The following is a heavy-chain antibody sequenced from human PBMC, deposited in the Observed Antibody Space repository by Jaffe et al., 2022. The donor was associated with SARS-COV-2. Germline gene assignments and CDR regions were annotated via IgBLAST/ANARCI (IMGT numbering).Heavy chain of an antibody. Sequence: EVQLVESGGGLVQPGGSLRLSCAASGFTFSSYAMSWVRQAPGKGLEWVSAISGSGGSTYYADSVKGRFTISRDNSKNTLYLQMNSLRAEDTAVYYCAKVWGTVTTPPPEGYFDYWGQGTLVTVSS. J-gene: IGHJ4*02. D-gene: IGHD4-17*01. V-gene: IGHV3-23*04. CDR1: GFTFSSYA. CDR3: AKVWGTVTTPPPEGYFDY. CDR2: ISGSGGST.